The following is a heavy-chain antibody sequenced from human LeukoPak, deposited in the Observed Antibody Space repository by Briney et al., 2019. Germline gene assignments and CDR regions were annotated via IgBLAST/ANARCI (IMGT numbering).Heavy chain of an antibody. CDR1: GFTFSSHW. CDR3: ARESPDLFDY. CDR2: IRPDGSEK. D-gene: IGHD1-14*01. J-gene: IGHJ4*02. V-gene: IGHV3-7*01. Sequence: GGSLRLSCVASGFTFSSHWMSWVRQAPGKGLEWVANIRPDGSEKYPVDSVKGRFTVSRDNSKNTLYLQMNSLRAEDTALYYCARESPDLFDYWGQGTLVTVSS.